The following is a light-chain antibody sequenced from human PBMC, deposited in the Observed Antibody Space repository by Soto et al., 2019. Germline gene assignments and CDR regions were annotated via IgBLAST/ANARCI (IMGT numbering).Light chain of an antibody. V-gene: IGLV2-8*01. CDR2: EVN. J-gene: IGLJ1*01. Sequence: QSALTQPPSASGSPGQSVTISCTGTSSDVGGYNYVSWYQQNPGTVPKLMIYEVNKRPSGVPDRFSGSKSGNTASLTVSGLQAEDEADYYCTSYAGGNNVFGTGTKLTVL. CDR1: SSDVGGYNY. CDR3: TSYAGGNNV.